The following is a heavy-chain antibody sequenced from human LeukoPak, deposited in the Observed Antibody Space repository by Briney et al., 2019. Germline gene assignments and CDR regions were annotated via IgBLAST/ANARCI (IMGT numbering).Heavy chain of an antibody. CDR1: GGSISSYY. CDR3: AREKIEDFWSGYLYYFDY. D-gene: IGHD3-3*01. V-gene: IGHV4-4*07. Sequence: SETLSLTCTVSGGSISSYYWSWIRQPAGKGLEWIGGIYTSGSTNYNPSLKSRVTMSVDTSKNQFSLKLSSVTAADTAVYYCAREKIEDFWSGYLYYFDYWGQGTLVTVSS. CDR2: IYTSGST. J-gene: IGHJ4*02.